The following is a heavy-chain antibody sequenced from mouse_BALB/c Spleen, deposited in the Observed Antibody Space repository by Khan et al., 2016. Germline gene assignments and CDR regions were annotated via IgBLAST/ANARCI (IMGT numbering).Heavy chain of an antibody. J-gene: IGHJ2*01. CDR3: GSGAHYFDY. CDR2: ISYSGST. V-gene: IGHV3-2*02. Sequence: EVQLQESGPGLVKPSQSLSLTCTVTGYSITSDYAWNWIRQFPGNKLEWMGYISYSGSTSYNPSLKSRISITRDTSKNQFFLQLNSVTTEDTATSYCGSGAHYFDYWGRGTTLTVSS. CDR1: GYSITSDYA. D-gene: IGHD1-1*02.